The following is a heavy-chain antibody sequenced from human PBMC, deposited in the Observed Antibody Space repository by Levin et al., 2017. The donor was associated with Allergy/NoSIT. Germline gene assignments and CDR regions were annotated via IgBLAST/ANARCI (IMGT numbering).Heavy chain of an antibody. V-gene: IGHV3-23*01. Sequence: LSLTCVASGFTFNNYPMTWVRQAPGKGLEWVSVISGSGGTTYYTDSMKGRFTISRDNSKNTLFLQMNSLRAEDTAMYYCARKYSSGWNPLDYWGQGTLVTVSS. CDR1: GFTFNNYP. CDR3: ARKYSSGWNPLDY. CDR2: ISGSGGTT. D-gene: IGHD6-19*01. J-gene: IGHJ4*02.